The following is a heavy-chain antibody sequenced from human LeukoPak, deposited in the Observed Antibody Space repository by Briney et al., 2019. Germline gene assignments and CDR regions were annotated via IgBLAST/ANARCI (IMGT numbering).Heavy chain of an antibody. CDR2: IKQDGSEK. Sequence: PGGSLRLSCAASGFTFSSYWMSWVRQAPGKGLEWVANIKQDGSEKYYVDSVKGRFTISRDNAKNSLYLQMNSLRAEDTAVYYCARDGSDPMVYYYYYMDVWGKGTTVTISS. CDR3: ARDGSDPMVYYYYYMDV. D-gene: IGHD2-8*01. V-gene: IGHV3-7*01. J-gene: IGHJ6*03. CDR1: GFTFSSYW.